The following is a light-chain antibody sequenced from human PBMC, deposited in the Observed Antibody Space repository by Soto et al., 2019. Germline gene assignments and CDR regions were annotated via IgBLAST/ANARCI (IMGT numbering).Light chain of an antibody. CDR2: DAS. Sequence: DIQMTQSPSSLSASVGDRVTITCRASQSISSYLNWYQQKPGKAPKLLIYDASSLKSGVPSRFSGSGSGTEFTLTISSLQPDDFATYYCQHYNSYFQTFGQGTKVDIK. V-gene: IGKV1-5*01. CDR3: QHYNSYFQT. CDR1: QSISSY. J-gene: IGKJ1*01.